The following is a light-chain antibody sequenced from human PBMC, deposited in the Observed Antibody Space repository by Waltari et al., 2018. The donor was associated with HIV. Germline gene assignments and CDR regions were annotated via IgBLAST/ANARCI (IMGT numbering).Light chain of an antibody. CDR1: GDDVGGYDY. Sequence: HSALTPPASVSGSPGQSIAISCTGTGDDVGGYDYVSWYQHHPGNAPKLILYDVNIRPAGVSDRFSGSKSGNTASLTISGLQAEDEADYYCGSHSTDTTLVFGGGTKLTV. V-gene: IGLV2-14*03. CDR3: GSHSTDTTLV. J-gene: IGLJ2*01. CDR2: DVN.